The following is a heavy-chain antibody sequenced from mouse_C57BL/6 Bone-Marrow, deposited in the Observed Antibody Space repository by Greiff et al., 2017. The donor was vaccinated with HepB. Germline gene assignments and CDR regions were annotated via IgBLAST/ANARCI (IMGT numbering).Heavy chain of an antibody. CDR3: ARSKLWDYFDY. J-gene: IGHJ2*01. CDR2: INPYNGGT. D-gene: IGHD4-1*01. CDR1: GYTFTDYY. Sequence: EVQLQQSGPVLVKPGASVKMSCKASGYTFTDYYMNWVKQSHGKSLEWIGVINPYNGGTSYNQKFKGKATLTVDKSSSTAYMELNSLTSEDSAVYYCARSKLWDYFDYWGQGTTLTVSS. V-gene: IGHV1-19*01.